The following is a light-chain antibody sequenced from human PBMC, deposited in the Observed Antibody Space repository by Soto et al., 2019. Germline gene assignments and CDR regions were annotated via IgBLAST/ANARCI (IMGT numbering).Light chain of an antibody. CDR1: QTVTSSY. J-gene: IGKJ4*01. V-gene: IGKV3-20*01. Sequence: EIVLTQSPDTLSLSPGERATLSCRASQTVTSSYLAWYQQKPGQAPRLLIYGAYSRATGIPDRFRGGGSGTDFTLTISRLEPEDFAVYYCQQYGSSPFTFGGGTKVEIK. CDR2: GAY. CDR3: QQYGSSPFT.